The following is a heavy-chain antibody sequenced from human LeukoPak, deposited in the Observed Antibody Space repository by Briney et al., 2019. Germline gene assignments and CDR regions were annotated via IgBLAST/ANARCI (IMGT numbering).Heavy chain of an antibody. D-gene: IGHD6-19*01. J-gene: IGHJ4*02. CDR2: MNPNSGGT. CDR1: GYTLTDYY. V-gene: IGHV1-2*02. Sequence: EASVKVSCTASGYTLTDYYMHWMRHAPGQGPEWMGWMNPNSGGTNYAQKFQGRVTMTRDTSITTAYMELSSLRSDDTAVYYCAPRRVAADKGFDYWGQGTLVTVSS. CDR3: APRRVAADKGFDY.